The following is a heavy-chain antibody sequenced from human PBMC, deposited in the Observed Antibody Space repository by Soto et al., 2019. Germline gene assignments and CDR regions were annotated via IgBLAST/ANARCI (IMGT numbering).Heavy chain of an antibody. CDR2: TNGSCGKT. V-gene: IGHV3-23*01. CDR1: GFPFSIYA. J-gene: IGHJ3*02. D-gene: IGHD2-2*01. Sequence: EVQLLESGGGLVPPGGSLSLSCAASGFPFSIYAMNWVRQAPGQGLEWVSATNGSCGKTYYVASVKGRFTISRDNSNNTVNMQMNSLSVEDTAVYFGAKSAVGLGDCSSSSGYAANVFDTGGRGTIVTVSS. CDR3: AKSAVGLGDCSSSSGYAANVFDT.